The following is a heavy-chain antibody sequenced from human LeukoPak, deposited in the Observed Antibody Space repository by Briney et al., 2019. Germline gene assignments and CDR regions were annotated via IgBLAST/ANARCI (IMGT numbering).Heavy chain of an antibody. D-gene: IGHD3-3*01. V-gene: IGHV3-7*01. CDR2: IKQDGSEK. J-gene: IGHJ5*02. CDR1: GFTFSSYW. CDR3: ARATPETLRFWPSIQKLIFDP. Sequence: PGGSLRLSCAASGFTFSSYWMSWVRQAPGKGLEWVANIKQDGSEKYYVDSVKGRFTISRDNAKNSLYLQMNSLRAEDTAVYYCARATPETLRFWPSIQKLIFDPWGQGTLVTVSS.